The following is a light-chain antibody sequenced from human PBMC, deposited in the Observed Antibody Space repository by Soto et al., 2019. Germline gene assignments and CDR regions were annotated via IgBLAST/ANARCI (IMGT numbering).Light chain of an antibody. V-gene: IGLV2-23*01. J-gene: IGLJ1*01. Sequence: CVLTQPASVSGAAGQAITISCTGTSSDVGSYNLVSWYQQHPGKAPKLMIYEGSKRPSGVSNRFSGSKSGNTASLTISGLQAEDEADYYCCSYAGSSTYYVFGTGTKVTVL. CDR3: CSYAGSSTYYV. CDR2: EGS. CDR1: SSDVGSYNL.